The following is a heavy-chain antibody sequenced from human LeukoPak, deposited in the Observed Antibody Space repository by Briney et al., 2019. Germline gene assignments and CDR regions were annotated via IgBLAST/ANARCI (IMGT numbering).Heavy chain of an antibody. CDR3: ARERYCSGGSCYTGFDY. D-gene: IGHD2-15*01. Sequence: PGGSLRLSCAASGFTFSSYWMSWVRQAPGKGLEWVANIKQDGSEKYYVDSVKGRFTISRDNAKNSLYLQMNSLRAEDTAVYYCARERYCSGGSCYTGFDYWGQGTLVTVSS. CDR2: IKQDGSEK. V-gene: IGHV3-7*01. J-gene: IGHJ4*02. CDR1: GFTFSSYW.